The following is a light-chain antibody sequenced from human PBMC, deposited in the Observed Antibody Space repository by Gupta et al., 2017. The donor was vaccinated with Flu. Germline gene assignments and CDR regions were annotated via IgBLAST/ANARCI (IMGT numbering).Light chain of an antibody. CDR2: HAS. Sequence: DIQMTQSPSSLSASVGDRVTITCRASQSITDSLNWFQQKPGKVPKLLIYHASRLQSGVPSRFSGSGSGTNFTLTIASLQPEDFATYYCQQTYNTLTFGPGTKVDIK. V-gene: IGKV1-39*01. CDR3: QQTYNTLT. J-gene: IGKJ3*01. CDR1: QSITDS.